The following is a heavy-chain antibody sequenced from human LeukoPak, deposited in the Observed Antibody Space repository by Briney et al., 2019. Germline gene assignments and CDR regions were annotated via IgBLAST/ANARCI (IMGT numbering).Heavy chain of an antibody. CDR1: GFTFSSYG. CDR3: AKDQFVVVPATDAFDI. Sequence: PGGPLRLSCAASGFTFSSYGMHWVRQAPGKGLEWVAFIRYDGSNKYYADSVKGRFTISRDNSKNTLYLQMNSLRAEDTAVYYCAKDQFVVVPATDAFDIWGQGTMVTVSS. J-gene: IGHJ3*02. D-gene: IGHD2-2*01. CDR2: IRYDGSNK. V-gene: IGHV3-30*02.